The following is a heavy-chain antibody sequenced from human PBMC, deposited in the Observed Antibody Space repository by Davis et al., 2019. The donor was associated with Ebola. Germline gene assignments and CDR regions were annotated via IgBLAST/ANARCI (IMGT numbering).Heavy chain of an antibody. J-gene: IGHJ4*02. CDR2: IYPGDSET. CDR1: GYHFAGKW. CDR3: ARQADYYDS. V-gene: IGHV5-51*01. Sequence: GESLKISCKGFGYHFAGKWIAWVRQTAVKGLEWIGIIYPGDSETKYSPSFQGRVTISADKSTSTAYLQWPSLKASDTAMYYCARQADYYDSWGQGTLVTVSS.